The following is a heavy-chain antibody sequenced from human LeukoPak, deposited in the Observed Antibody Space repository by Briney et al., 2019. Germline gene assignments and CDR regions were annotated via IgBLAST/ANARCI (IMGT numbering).Heavy chain of an antibody. V-gene: IGHV3-9*01. CDR3: AGSDTIGYTPREWDYWYFDL. D-gene: IGHD3-16*02. J-gene: IGHJ2*01. CDR2: ISWNSGSI. Sequence: GGSLRLSCAASGFTFDDYAMHWVRHAPGKGLEWVSGISWNSGSIGYADSVKGRFTISRDNAKNSLYLQMNSLRAEDTAVYYCAGSDTIGYTPREWDYWYFDLWGRGTLVTVSS. CDR1: GFTFDDYA.